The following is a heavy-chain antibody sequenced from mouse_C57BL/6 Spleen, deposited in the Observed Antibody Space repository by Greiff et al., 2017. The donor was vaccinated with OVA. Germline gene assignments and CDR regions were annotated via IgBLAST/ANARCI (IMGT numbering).Heavy chain of an antibody. CDR1: GYAFSSSW. V-gene: IGHV1-82*01. Sequence: VQGVESGPELVKPGASVKISCKASGYAFSSSWMNWVKQRPGKGLEWIGRIYPGDGDTNYNGKFKGKATLTADKSSSTAYMQLSILTSEDSAVYFCARRNDYDEAWFAYWGQGTLVTVSA. CDR2: IYPGDGDT. J-gene: IGHJ3*01. D-gene: IGHD2-4*01. CDR3: ARRNDYDEAWFAY.